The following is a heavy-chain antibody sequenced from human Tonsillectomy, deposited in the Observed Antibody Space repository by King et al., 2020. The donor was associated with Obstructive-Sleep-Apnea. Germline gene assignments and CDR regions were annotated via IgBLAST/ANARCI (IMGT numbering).Heavy chain of an antibody. CDR3: AKDSMDYDSLTGPVDY. J-gene: IGHJ4*02. D-gene: IGHD3-9*01. V-gene: IGHV3-23*04. Sequence: VQLVESGGGLVQPGGSLRLSCAGSGFTFRSYAMSWVRQAPGKGLEWVSSISGSGGSTFYADSVKGRFTISRDNSKNTLYVQMNSLRAEDTAVYYCAKDSMDYDSLTGPVDYWGQGTQVTVSS. CDR2: ISGSGGST. CDR1: GFTFRSYA.